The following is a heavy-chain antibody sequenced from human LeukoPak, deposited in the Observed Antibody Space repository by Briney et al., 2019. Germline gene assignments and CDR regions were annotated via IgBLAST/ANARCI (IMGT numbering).Heavy chain of an antibody. CDR3: ARDGTGFDY. D-gene: IGHD2-8*02. V-gene: IGHV3-7*01. J-gene: IGHJ4*02. CDR1: GFTFSRDW. Sequence: GGSLRLSCVASGFTFSRDWMSWVRQAPGKGLEWVASVKQDGIETQYADSVKGRYTISRDNAKNSVYLQMNSLRVEDTAVYYCARDGTGFDYWGQGTLVTVSS. CDR2: VKQDGIET.